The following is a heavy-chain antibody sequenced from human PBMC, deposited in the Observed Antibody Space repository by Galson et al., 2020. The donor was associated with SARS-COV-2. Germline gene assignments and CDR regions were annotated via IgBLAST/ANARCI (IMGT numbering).Heavy chain of an antibody. J-gene: IGHJ5*02. CDR2: FHPEDGET. V-gene: IGHV1-24*01. CDR1: GYTLTELS. CDR3: ATTSPCCGEANWFDP. Sequence: GESLKISRKVSGYTLTELSMHWVRQAPGKGLAWMGGFHPEDGETIYAQKLQGRVTMTEDTSTDTAYMELRSLRSEDTAVYYCATTSPCCGEANWFDPWGQGTLVTVSS. D-gene: IGHD3-10*01.